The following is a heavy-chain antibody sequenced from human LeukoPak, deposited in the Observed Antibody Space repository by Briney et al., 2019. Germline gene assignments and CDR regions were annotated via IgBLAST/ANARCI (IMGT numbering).Heavy chain of an antibody. D-gene: IGHD6-19*01. CDR1: GFTFSSYA. CDR2: ISGSGGSI. CDR3: AKDVGSSGWFPFDY. J-gene: IGHJ4*02. Sequence: PGGSLRLSCAASGFTFSSYAMSWVRQAPGKGLEWVSAISGSGGSIYYADSVKGRFTISRDNSKNTLCLQMNSLRAEDTAVYYCAKDVGSSGWFPFDYWGQGTLVTVSS. V-gene: IGHV3-23*01.